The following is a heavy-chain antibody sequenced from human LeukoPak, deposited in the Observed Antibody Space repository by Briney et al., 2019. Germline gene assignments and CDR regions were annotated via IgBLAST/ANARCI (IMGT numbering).Heavy chain of an antibody. Sequence: SETLSLTCAVYGGSFSGYYWSWIRQPPGKGLEWIGEINLSGSTNYNPSLKSRVSISVDSSKNQFSLKVSSVTAADTAVCYCARGSDTAAGLYWGQGTLVTVSS. D-gene: IGHD6-13*01. J-gene: IGHJ4*02. V-gene: IGHV4-34*01. CDR3: ARGSDTAAGLY. CDR2: INLSGST. CDR1: GGSFSGYY.